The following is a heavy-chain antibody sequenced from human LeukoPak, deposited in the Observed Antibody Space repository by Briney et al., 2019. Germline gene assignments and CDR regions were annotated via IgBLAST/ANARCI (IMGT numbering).Heavy chain of an antibody. Sequence: GASVKVSCKASGYIFTSYYLHWVRQAPGQGLEWMGLINPSGGSTTYAQKFQGRVTMTRDTSASTVYMELSSLTSEDTAVYYCTRDRQDSYYGLDVWGQGTTVTVSS. J-gene: IGHJ6*02. CDR1: GYIFTSYY. CDR3: TRDRQDSYYGLDV. CDR2: INPSGGST. V-gene: IGHV1-46*01.